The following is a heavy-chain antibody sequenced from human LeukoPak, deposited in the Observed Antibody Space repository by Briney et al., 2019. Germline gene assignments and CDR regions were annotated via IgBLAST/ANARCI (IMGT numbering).Heavy chain of an antibody. J-gene: IGHJ6*02. CDR1: GFTFDDYA. V-gene: IGHV3-9*01. CDR3: AYGMDV. Sequence: GRSLRLSCAASGFTFDDYAMHWARQAPGKGLEWVSGISWNSGSIGYADSVKGRFTISRDNAKNSLYLQMNSLRAEDTALYYCAYGMDVWGQGTTVTVSS. CDR2: ISWNSGSI.